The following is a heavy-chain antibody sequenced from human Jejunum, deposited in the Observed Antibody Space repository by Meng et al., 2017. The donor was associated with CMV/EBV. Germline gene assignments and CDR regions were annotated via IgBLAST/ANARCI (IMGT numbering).Heavy chain of an antibody. CDR2: ISYDGSRE. CDR1: YT. D-gene: IGHD3-3*01. V-gene: IGHV3-30-3*01. J-gene: IGHJ5*02. Sequence: YTMHWVSQAPGEGLEWVAAISYDGSREYYADSVKGRFTISRDNSKNTLYLQINSLRKGDAAVYYCARDSQPPPTYDFWSNNMFDPWGQGTLVTVSS. CDR3: ARDSQPPPTYDFWSNNMFDP.